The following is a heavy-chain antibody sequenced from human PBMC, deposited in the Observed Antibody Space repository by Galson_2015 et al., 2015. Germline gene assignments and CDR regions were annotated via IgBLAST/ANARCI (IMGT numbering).Heavy chain of an antibody. CDR1: GFTFSSYW. CDR3: ARYSSSWDLSYYYGMDV. CDR2: INSDGSST. Sequence: SLRLSCAASGFTFSSYWMHWVRQAPGKGLVWVSRINSDGSSTSYAVSVKGRFTISRDNAKNTLYLQMNSLRAEDTAVYYCARYSSSWDLSYYYGMDVWGQGTTVTVSS. J-gene: IGHJ6*02. D-gene: IGHD6-13*01. V-gene: IGHV3-74*01.